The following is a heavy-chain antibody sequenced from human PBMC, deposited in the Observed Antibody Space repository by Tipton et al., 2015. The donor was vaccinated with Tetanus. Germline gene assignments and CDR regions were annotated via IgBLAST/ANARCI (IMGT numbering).Heavy chain of an antibody. CDR2: ISWNSENI. CDR3: AKKKYQGYSAFDI. D-gene: IGHD5-12*01. Sequence: SLRLSCAASGFTFDGYAMHWVRQAPGKGLEWVSGISWNSENIGHADSVKGRFTISRDNAKNSLFLQMNSLRAEDTALYYCAKKKYQGYSAFDIWGQGTMVTVSS. V-gene: IGHV3-9*01. CDR1: GFTFDGYA. J-gene: IGHJ3*02.